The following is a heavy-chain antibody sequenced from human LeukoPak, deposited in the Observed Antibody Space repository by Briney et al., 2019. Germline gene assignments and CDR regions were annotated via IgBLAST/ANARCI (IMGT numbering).Heavy chain of an antibody. D-gene: IGHD5-12*01. CDR3: ARVMMGYSGYETYDWFDP. CDR1: GYTLTSYG. Sequence: ASVKVSCKASGYTLTSYGISWVRQAPGQGLEWMGWISAYNGNTNYAQKLQGRVTMATDTSTSTAYMELRSLRSDDTAVYYCARVMMGYSGYETYDWFDPWGQGTLVTVSS. J-gene: IGHJ5*02. V-gene: IGHV1-18*04. CDR2: ISAYNGNT.